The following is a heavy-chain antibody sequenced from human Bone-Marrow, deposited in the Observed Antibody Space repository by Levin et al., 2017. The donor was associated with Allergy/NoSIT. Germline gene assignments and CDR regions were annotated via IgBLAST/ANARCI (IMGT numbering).Heavy chain of an antibody. D-gene: IGHD3-22*01. V-gene: IGHV5-10-1*01. J-gene: IGHJ6*03. CDR3: AKLTGGYDNYYMDV. CDR1: GYSFATYW. Sequence: PGESLKISCKGSGYSFATYWITWVRQRPGKGLEWMGRIDPTDSSTNYSPSFQGHVTMSADASITTAYLHLTSLKASDTAVYYCAKLTGGYDNYYMDVWGQGTTVTVSS. CDR2: IDPTDSST.